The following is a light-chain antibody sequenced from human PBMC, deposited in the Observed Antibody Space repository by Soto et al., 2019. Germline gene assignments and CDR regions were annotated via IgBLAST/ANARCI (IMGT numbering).Light chain of an antibody. CDR1: QSVTSSY. Sequence: EIVLTQSPGTLSLSPGDRATLSCRTSQSVTSSYVAWYQQRPGQAPRLVIYDASSRAAGIPDRFSGSGSGTDFTLAISGLEPEDFAVYYCQLHHSSMWTFGQGTKADIK. CDR3: QLHHSSMWT. V-gene: IGKV3-20*01. J-gene: IGKJ1*01. CDR2: DAS.